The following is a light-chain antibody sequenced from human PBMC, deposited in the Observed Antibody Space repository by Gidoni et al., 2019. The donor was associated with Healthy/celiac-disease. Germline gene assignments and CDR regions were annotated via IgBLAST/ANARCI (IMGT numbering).Light chain of an antibody. CDR1: QGISNY. CDR3: QKDNSAPST. J-gene: IGKJ3*01. V-gene: IGKV1-27*01. Sequence: DIQLTQSPSSRSASVGDRVTITCRASQGISNYLAWYQQKPGKVPKLLIYAASTLQSGVPSRFSGSGSGTDFTLTISSLQAEDVATYYCQKDNSAPSTFGHGTKVDIK. CDR2: AAS.